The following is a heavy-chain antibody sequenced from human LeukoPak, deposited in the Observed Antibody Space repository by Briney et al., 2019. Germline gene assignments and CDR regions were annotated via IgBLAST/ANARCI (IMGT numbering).Heavy chain of an antibody. CDR3: ARDSGGYTSYFDY. D-gene: IGHD1-26*01. J-gene: IGHJ4*02. Sequence: GGSLRLSCAASGFTFSSYGMHWVRQAPGKGLEWVAVIWYDGSNKYYADSVKGRFTISRDNSKNTLYLQMNSLRAEDTAVYYCARDSGGYTSYFDYWGQGTLVTVSS. V-gene: IGHV3-33*01. CDR1: GFTFSSYG. CDR2: IWYDGSNK.